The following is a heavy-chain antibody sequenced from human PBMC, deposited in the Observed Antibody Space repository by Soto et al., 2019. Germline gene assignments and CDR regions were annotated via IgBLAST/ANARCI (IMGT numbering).Heavy chain of an antibody. CDR3: ARALREYQLWDGMDV. Sequence: QVPLVQSGAEVKKPGASVKVSCKASGYTFTSYAMHWVRQAPGQRLEWMGWINAGNGNTKYSQKFQGRVTITRDTSASTAYMELSSLRSEDTAVYYCARALREYQLWDGMDVWGQGTTVTVSS. D-gene: IGHD2-2*01. J-gene: IGHJ6*02. CDR1: GYTFTSYA. V-gene: IGHV1-3*01. CDR2: INAGNGNT.